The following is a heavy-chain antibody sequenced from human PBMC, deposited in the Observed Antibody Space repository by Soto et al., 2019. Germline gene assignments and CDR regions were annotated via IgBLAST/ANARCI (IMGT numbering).Heavy chain of an antibody. CDR2: IYTSGST. CDR3: ARGYYYGSGSYYLDYYYYGMDV. V-gene: IGHV4-4*07. D-gene: IGHD3-10*01. CDR1: GGSISSYY. J-gene: IGHJ6*02. Sequence: LSLTCTVSGGSISSYYWSWIRQPAGKGLEWIGRIYTSGSTNYNPSLKSRVTMSVDTSKNQFSLKLSSVTAADTAVYYCARGYYYGSGSYYLDYYYYGMDVWGQGTTVTVSS.